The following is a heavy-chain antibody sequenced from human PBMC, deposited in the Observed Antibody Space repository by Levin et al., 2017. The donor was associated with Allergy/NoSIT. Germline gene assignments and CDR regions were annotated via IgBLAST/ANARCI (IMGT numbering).Heavy chain of an antibody. V-gene: IGHV3-49*04. CDR3: ATDDILRYLSLPGY. Sequence: QAGGSLRLSCTGSGFPFGSYSITWVRQAPGKGLEWVGFIRSELYGGTTEYAASVKGRFTISRDDSNGIASLQMTSLKTEDTAIYYCATDDILRYLSLPGYWGQGTLVTVSA. CDR2: IRSELYGGTT. J-gene: IGHJ4*02. CDR1: GFPFGSYS. D-gene: IGHD3-9*01.